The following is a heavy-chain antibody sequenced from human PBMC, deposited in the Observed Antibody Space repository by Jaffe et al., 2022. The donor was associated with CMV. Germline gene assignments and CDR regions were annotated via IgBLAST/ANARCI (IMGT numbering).Heavy chain of an antibody. CDR2: ISGSGGST. J-gene: IGHJ4*02. V-gene: IGHV3-23*04. D-gene: IGHD3-22*01. Sequence: EVQLVESGGGLVQPGGSLRLSCAASGFTFSSYAMSWVRQAPGKGLEWVSAISGSGGSTYYADSVKGRFTISRDNSKNTLYLQMNSLRAEDTAVYYCAKLGRYDSSGYYPNYFDYWGQGTLVTVSS. CDR1: GFTFSSYA. CDR3: AKLGRYDSSGYYPNYFDY.